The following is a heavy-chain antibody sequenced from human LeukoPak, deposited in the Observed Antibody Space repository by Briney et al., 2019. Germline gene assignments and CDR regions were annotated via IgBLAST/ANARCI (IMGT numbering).Heavy chain of an antibody. J-gene: IGHJ6*02. CDR1: GGSISNYY. CDR3: ARDFVSVMVVPTPGYGMDV. Sequence: SETLSLTCSVSGGSISNYYWSWIRQPAGKGLEWIGRFYNSGSTNCNPSLKSRVTMSVDTSKNQFSLKLSFVTAADTAVYYCARDFVSVMVVPTPGYGMDVWGQGTTVTVSS. V-gene: IGHV4-4*07. CDR2: FYNSGST. D-gene: IGHD2-15*01.